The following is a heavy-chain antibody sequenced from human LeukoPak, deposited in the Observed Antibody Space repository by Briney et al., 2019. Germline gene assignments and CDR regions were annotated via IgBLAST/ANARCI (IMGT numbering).Heavy chain of an antibody. J-gene: IGHJ6*02. CDR2: IYYSGST. V-gene: IGHV4-59*11. CDR1: GASIRSHY. CDR3: ARDNVKHSSGWYEDYYYGMDV. D-gene: IGHD6-19*01. Sequence: PSETLSLTCTVSGASIRSHYWSWIRQPPGKGLEWIGSIYYSGSTYYNPSLKSRVTISVDTSKNQFSLKLSSVTAADTAVYYCARDNVKHSSGWYEDYYYGMDVWGQGTTVTVSS.